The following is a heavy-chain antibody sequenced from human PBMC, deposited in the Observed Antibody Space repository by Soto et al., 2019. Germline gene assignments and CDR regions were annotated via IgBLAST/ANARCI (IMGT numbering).Heavy chain of an antibody. CDR3: AKPGTYYYDSSPTPWFDP. CDR2: ISGSGGST. D-gene: IGHD3-22*01. J-gene: IGHJ5*02. V-gene: IGHV3-23*01. Sequence: GGSLRLSCAASGFTFSSYAMSWVRQAPGKGLEWVSAISGSGGSTYYADSVKGRFTISRDNSKNTLYLQMNSLRAEDTAVYYCAKPGTYYYDSSPTPWFDPWGQGTLVTVSS. CDR1: GFTFSSYA.